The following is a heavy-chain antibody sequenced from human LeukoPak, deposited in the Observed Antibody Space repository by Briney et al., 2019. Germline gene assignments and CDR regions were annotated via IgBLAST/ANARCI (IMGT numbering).Heavy chain of an antibody. J-gene: IGHJ5*02. CDR2: IFTSGSI. Sequence: SETLSLTCTVYGGSISSISWGWIRPSAGQELEWIGHIFTSGSINYHPAHRSRGTMSVDTSKSQFSLQLSSATAAGTAVYYCASTLGYGWFDPWGQGTLVTVSS. CDR3: ASTLGYGWFDP. D-gene: IGHD1-1*01. V-gene: IGHV4-4*07. CDR1: GGSISSIS.